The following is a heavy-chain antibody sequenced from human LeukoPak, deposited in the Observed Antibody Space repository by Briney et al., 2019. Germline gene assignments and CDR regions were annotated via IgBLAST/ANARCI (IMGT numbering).Heavy chain of an antibody. CDR1: GFTFSGSA. CDR3: TREMIPNWFDP. D-gene: IGHD5-24*01. CDR2: IRSKANSYAT. Sequence: GGSLRLSCAASGFTFSGSAMHWVRQASGKGLEWVGRIRSKANSYATAYAASVKGSFTISRDDSKNTAYLQMNSLKTEDTAVYYCTREMIPNWFDPWGQGTLVTVSS. J-gene: IGHJ5*02. V-gene: IGHV3-73*01.